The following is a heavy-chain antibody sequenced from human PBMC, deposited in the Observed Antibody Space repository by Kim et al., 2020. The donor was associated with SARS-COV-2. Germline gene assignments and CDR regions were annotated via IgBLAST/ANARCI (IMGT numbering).Heavy chain of an antibody. V-gene: IGHV1-2*06. D-gene: IGHD5-12*01. J-gene: IGHJ4*02. CDR3: VSGYDSFSFDY. CDR2: IDPNSGDT. Sequence: ASVKVSCKASGYTFSGYYIHWVRQAPGQGLEWMGRIDPNSGDTDYAQRFQGRVTMTVDTSISTAYMELRSLRSDDTAVYSCVSGYDSFSFDYCGRGTLV. CDR1: GYTFSGYY.